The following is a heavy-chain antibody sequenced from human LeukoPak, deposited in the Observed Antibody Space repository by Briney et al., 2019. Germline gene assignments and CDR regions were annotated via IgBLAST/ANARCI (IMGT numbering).Heavy chain of an antibody. V-gene: IGHV3-23*01. D-gene: IGHD3-16*01. CDR3: AKLGGHPLHNYYVGV. Sequence: GGSLRLSCAASGFTFSSYAMSWVRQASGKGLEWVSGILDSGYSTYYANSVKGRFTISRDNSNNTLYLQMNSLRAEDTAVYYCAKLGGHPLHNYYVGVWGKGTTVAVSS. J-gene: IGHJ6*03. CDR2: ILDSGYST. CDR1: GFTFSSYA.